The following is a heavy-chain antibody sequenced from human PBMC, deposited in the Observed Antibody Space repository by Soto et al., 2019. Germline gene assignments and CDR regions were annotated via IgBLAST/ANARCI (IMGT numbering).Heavy chain of an antibody. Sequence: PGGSLRLSCAVSGFPLEKYGMNWVRQAPGKGMESVSSISFSGDYIYYADSVKCRFTISGEKVQKSLYLQMNSLRDEDTAVYYCARDPYSSTTVTIMDYWGQGTQVTVSS. CDR3: ARDPYSSTTVTIMDY. D-gene: IGHD4-17*01. CDR2: ISFSGDYI. CDR1: GFPLEKYG. J-gene: IGHJ4*02. V-gene: IGHV3-21*01.